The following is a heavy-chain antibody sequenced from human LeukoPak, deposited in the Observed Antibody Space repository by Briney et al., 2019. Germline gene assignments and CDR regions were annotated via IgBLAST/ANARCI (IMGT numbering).Heavy chain of an antibody. CDR1: GYTFTSYD. CDR2: MNPNSGNT. CDR3: ARGRNYYDSSGYSDF. V-gene: IGHV1-8*01. J-gene: IGHJ4*02. Sequence: ASAKVSCKTSGYTFTSYDINWVRQATGQGLEWMGWMNPNSGNTDYAQKFQGRVTMTSNTSISTAYMELSSLRSEDTAVYYCARGRNYYDSSGYSDFWGQGTLVTVSS. D-gene: IGHD3-22*01.